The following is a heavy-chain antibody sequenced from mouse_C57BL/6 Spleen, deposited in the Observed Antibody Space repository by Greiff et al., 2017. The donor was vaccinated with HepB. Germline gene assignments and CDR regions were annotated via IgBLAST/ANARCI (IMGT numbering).Heavy chain of an antibody. CDR2: IYPGDGDT. CDR3: SRRGYYGNYDAMDY. D-gene: IGHD2-1*01. CDR1: GYAFSSYW. J-gene: IGHJ4*01. Sequence: VQLQQSGAELVKPGASVKISCKASGYAFSSYWMNWVKQRPGKGLEWIGQIYPGDGDTNYNGKFKGKATLTADKSSSTAYMQLSSLTSEDSAVYFCSRRGYYGNYDAMDYRGQGTSVTVSS. V-gene: IGHV1-80*01.